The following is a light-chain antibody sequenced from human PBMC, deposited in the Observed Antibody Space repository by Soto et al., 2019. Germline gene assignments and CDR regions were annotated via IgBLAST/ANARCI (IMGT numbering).Light chain of an antibody. V-gene: IGKV1-33*01. CDR2: DAS. CDR3: QQYDNLPFT. J-gene: IGKJ3*01. CDR1: QDISNY. Sequence: DLQMTQSPSSLSASVGDRVTITCQASQDISNYLNWYQQKPGKAPKLLIYDASNLETGVPSRFSGIGSGTDFTFTISSLQPEDIATYYCQQYDNLPFTFGPGTKVDIK.